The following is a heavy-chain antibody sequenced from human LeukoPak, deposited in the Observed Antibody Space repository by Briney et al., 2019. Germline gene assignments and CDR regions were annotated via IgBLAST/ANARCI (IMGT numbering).Heavy chain of an antibody. D-gene: IGHD6-6*01. V-gene: IGHV1-2*02. CDR1: GYTFTGYY. J-gene: IGHJ4*02. CDR3: ARAGGAGAARPDY. CDR2: INPNSGGT. Sequence: GASVKVSCKASGYTFTGYYMHWVRQAPGQGLEWMGWINPNSGGTNYAQKFQGRVTMTRDTSISTAYMELSRLRSDDTAVYYCARAGGAGAARPDYWGQGTLVTVSS.